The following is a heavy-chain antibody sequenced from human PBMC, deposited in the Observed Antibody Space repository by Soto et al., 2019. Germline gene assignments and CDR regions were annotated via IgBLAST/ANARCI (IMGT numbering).Heavy chain of an antibody. CDR2: ISSSSSYI. CDR3: ARGYSSSWRSSDY. Sequence: PGGSLRLSYAASGFTFSSYSMNWVRQAPGKGLEWVSSISSSSSYIYYADSVKGRFTISRDNAKNSLYLQMNSLRAEDTAVYYCARGYSSSWRSSDYWGQGTLVTVSS. D-gene: IGHD6-13*01. CDR1: GFTFSSYS. J-gene: IGHJ4*02. V-gene: IGHV3-21*01.